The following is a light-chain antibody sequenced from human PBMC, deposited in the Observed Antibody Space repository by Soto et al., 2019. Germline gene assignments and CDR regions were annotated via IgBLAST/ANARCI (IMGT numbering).Light chain of an antibody. CDR2: AAS. CDR3: XXXDSYPCT. J-gene: IGKJ2*02. CDR1: QGFSXS. V-gene: IGKV1-9*01. Sequence: DIQLTQSPSFLSASVGXRXTIXXXASQGFSXSLAWYQQKPGKAPKLLIYAASTLQSGVPSRFSGSGSGTEFTLTISSLQPXXXATXXXXXXDSYPCTFGQGTKLEIK.